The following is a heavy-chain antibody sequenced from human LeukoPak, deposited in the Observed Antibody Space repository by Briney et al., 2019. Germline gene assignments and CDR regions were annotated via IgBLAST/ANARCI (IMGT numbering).Heavy chain of an antibody. V-gene: IGHV3-7*01. CDR3: ARAQAVQEGGSDY. Sequence: GGSLRLSCVGSEFMFSNHWMSWVRQAPGKGLEWVANIKQDGSDIYYLDSVKGRFTISRDNAKSSLYLQMNSLRVEDTAIYYCARAQAVQEGGSDYWGQGTLVTVSA. J-gene: IGHJ4*02. CDR2: IKQDGSDI. D-gene: IGHD4-17*01. CDR1: EFMFSNHW.